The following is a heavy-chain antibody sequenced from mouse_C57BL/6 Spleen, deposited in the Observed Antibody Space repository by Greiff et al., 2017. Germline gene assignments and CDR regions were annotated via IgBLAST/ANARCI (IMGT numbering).Heavy chain of an antibody. Sequence: QVQLQQPGAELVMPGASVKLSCKASGYTFTSYWMHWVKQRPGQGLEWIGEIDPSDSYTNYNQKFKGKSTLTVDKSSSTAYMQLSSLTSEDAAVYYCARSGNYCLAYWGQGTLVTVSA. CDR2: IDPSDSYT. J-gene: IGHJ3*01. D-gene: IGHD2-1*01. V-gene: IGHV1-69*01. CDR3: ARSGNYCLAY. CDR1: GYTFTSYW.